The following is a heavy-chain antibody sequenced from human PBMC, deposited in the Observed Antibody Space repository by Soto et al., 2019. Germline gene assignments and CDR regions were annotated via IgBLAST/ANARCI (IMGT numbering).Heavy chain of an antibody. D-gene: IGHD3-10*01. CDR3: AREVQVHTPAFVY. CDR2: ISPMFGAA. J-gene: IGHJ4*02. V-gene: IGHV1-69*19. Sequence: QVQLVQSGAEMKKPGSSVKVSCQSSGGTFNTYAMNWVRQAPGQGPEWMGDISPMFGAANYAPKFQGRVTITADESTGTSYMQLSSLTSEDKALYFCAREVQVHTPAFVYWGQGTLVTVSS. CDR1: GGTFNTYA.